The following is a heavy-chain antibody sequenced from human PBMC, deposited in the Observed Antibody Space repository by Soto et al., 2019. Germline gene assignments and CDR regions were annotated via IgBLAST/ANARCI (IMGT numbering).Heavy chain of an antibody. D-gene: IGHD5-12*01. CDR3: ARRGRGYSGYDYFWFDP. V-gene: IGHV4-34*01. CDR2: INHSGST. Sequence: SETLSLTCAAYGGSFSGYDWSWIRQPPGKGLEWIGEINHSGSTNYNPSLKSRVTISVDTSKNQFSLKLSSVTAADTAVYYCARRGRGYSGYDYFWFDPWGQGTLVTVSS. J-gene: IGHJ5*02. CDR1: GGSFSGYD.